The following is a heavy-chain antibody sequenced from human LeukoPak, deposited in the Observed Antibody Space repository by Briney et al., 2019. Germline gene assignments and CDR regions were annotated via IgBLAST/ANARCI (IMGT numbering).Heavy chain of an antibody. CDR3: ARASSSSGHFSMDY. J-gene: IGHJ4*02. CDR2: SRNKANSYTI. CDR1: GFTFSDYY. Sequence: PGGSLRLSCAASGFTFSDYYMDWVHQTPGKGLEWVARSRNKANSYTIEYAASVKGRFTISRDDSKNSLYLQMSSLKTEDTAVYYCARASSSSGHFSMDYWGQGTLVTVSS. V-gene: IGHV3-72*01. D-gene: IGHD3-22*01.